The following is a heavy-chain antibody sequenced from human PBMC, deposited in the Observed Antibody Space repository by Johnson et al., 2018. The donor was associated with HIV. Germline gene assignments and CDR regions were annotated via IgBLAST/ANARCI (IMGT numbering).Heavy chain of an antibody. Sequence: EVQLVESGGGVVRPGGSLRLSCAASGFTFDDYGMSWVRQGPGKRMEWVSGIKWSGGSTGYADSVKARFMISRDNAKNSLYLQMNSLRVEDTALYYCVRVGGNGNCFFDPFDMWGQGTMVTVSS. V-gene: IGHV3-20*04. CDR1: GFTFDDYG. CDR2: IKWSGGST. J-gene: IGHJ3*02. D-gene: IGHD1-7*01. CDR3: VRVGGNGNCFFDPFDM.